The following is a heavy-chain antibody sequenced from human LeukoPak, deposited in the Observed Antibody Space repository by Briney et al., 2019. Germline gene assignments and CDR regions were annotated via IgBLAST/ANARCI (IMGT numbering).Heavy chain of an antibody. D-gene: IGHD3-3*01. CDR3: ARGKYYDFWSGYYKDY. Sequence: ASVKVSCKASGYTFTGYYMHWVRQAPGQGLEWMGWINPNSGGTSYAQKFQGRVTMTRDTSISTAYMELSRLRSDDTAVYYCARGKYYDFWSGYYKDYWGQGTLVTVSS. V-gene: IGHV1-2*02. J-gene: IGHJ4*02. CDR2: INPNSGGT. CDR1: GYTFTGYY.